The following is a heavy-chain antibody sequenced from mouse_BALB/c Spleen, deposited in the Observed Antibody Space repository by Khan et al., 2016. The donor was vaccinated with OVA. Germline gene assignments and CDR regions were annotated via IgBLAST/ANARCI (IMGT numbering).Heavy chain of an antibody. CDR1: GYTFTTYW. V-gene: IGHV1-7*01. CDR3: TRDRIDY. CDR2: INPTSGYT. J-gene: IGHJ2*01. Sequence: QVQLQQPGAELAKPGASVKMSCKASGYTFTTYWMHWVKQRPGQGLEWIGYINPTSGYTDYNDKFKDRATLSADKSSSTAYMQLNSLTSEDSAVYYSTRDRIDYWGQGTTLTVSS.